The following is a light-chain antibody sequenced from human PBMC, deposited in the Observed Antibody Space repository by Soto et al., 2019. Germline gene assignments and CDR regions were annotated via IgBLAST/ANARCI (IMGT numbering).Light chain of an antibody. CDR1: SSDIGGYNY. J-gene: IGLJ1*01. CDR3: NPYAGGNIYV. CDR2: EVS. V-gene: IGLV2-8*01. Sequence: QSVLTQPPSASRSPGQSVTISCTGTSSDIGGYNYVSWYQQHPGKAPKLMIYEVSKRPSGVPDRFSGSKSGNTASLTVSGLQAEDEADYYCNPYAGGNIYVFGTGTKVTVL.